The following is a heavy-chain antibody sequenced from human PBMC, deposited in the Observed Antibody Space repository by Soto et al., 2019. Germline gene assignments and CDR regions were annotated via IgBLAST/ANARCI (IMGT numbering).Heavy chain of an antibody. D-gene: IGHD3-9*01. Sequence: QVQLVQSGAGVKKPGASVKVSCKASGYTFTSYGISWVRQAPGQGLEWMGWISAYNGNTNYAQKLQGRVTMTTDTSTSTAYMELRSLRSDDTAVYYCARDNTPPPHFDWLFPHDAFDIWGQGTMVTVSS. CDR2: ISAYNGNT. J-gene: IGHJ3*02. V-gene: IGHV1-18*01. CDR1: GYTFTSYG. CDR3: ARDNTPPPHFDWLFPHDAFDI.